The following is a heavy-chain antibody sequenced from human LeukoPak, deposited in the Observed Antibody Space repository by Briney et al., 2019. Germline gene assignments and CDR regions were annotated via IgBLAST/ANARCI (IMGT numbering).Heavy chain of an antibody. J-gene: IGHJ4*02. CDR2: ISPGSTRT. Sequence: GGSLRLSCAASGFSFNNFAMSWVRQAPGKGLEWVSAISPGSTRTYYAASVKGRFTISRDNSMNTLYLHMDSLRAEDTAVYYCAKYALREIFFGDFWGQGTLVAVSS. CDR3: AKYALREIFFGDF. V-gene: IGHV3-23*01. CDR1: GFSFNNFA. D-gene: IGHD3-3*01.